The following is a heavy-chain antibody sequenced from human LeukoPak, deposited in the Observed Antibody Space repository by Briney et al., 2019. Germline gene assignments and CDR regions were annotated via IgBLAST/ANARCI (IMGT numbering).Heavy chain of an antibody. CDR3: AKAFMDYYYGMDV. CDR1: GFTFSSYW. V-gene: IGHV3-7*02. J-gene: IGHJ6*02. Sequence: PGGSLRLSCAASGFTFSSYWMSWVRQAPGKGLEWVANIKQDGSEKYYVDSVEGRFTISRDNAKNSLYLQMNSLRAEDTAVYYCAKAFMDYYYGMDVWGQGTTVTVSS. D-gene: IGHD3-10*01. CDR2: IKQDGSEK.